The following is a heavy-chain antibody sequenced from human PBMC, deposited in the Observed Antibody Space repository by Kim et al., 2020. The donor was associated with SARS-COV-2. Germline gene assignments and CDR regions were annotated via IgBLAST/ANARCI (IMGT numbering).Heavy chain of an antibody. CDR2: ISAYDGRT. CDR3: VRGDFDASGFWNH. Sequence: ASVKVSCKTSGYTFMSYGITWVRQAPGQGPEWLGWISAYDGRTNYAQRLQGRLTVTMDSSTETVFMELRNLRSDDTAVYYCVRGDFDASGFWNHWGQGTLVIVSS. V-gene: IGHV1-18*01. CDR1: GYTFMSYG. D-gene: IGHD6-19*01. J-gene: IGHJ5*02.